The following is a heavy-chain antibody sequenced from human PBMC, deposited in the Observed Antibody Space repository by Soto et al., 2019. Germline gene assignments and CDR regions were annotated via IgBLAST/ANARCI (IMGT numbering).Heavy chain of an antibody. CDR2: ISYDGSNK. CDR3: AKDAGFVPDVDYFDY. CDR1: GFTFSSYG. V-gene: IGHV3-30*18. J-gene: IGHJ4*02. D-gene: IGHD6-6*01. Sequence: PGGSLRLSCAASGFTFSSYGMHWVRQAPGKGLEWVAVISYDGSNKYYADSVKGRFTISRDNSKNTLYLQMNSLRAEDTAVYYCAKDAGFVPDVDYFDYWGQGTLVTVSS.